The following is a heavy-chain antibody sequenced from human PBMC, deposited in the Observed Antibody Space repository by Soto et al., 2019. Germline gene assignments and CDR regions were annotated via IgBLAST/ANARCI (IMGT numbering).Heavy chain of an antibody. V-gene: IGHV3-74*01. Sequence: GPLRLSGAGSVFPFSRYCMHWVRQGPGKGLMWVANVVPDGSGSTYADAVKGRFTISRDNAKNMLYLQMNSLRVEDTALYYCARDVNAEPFDLWGQGTLVSVSS. J-gene: IGHJ5*02. CDR3: ARDVNAEPFDL. CDR1: VFPFSRYC. CDR2: VVPDGSGS.